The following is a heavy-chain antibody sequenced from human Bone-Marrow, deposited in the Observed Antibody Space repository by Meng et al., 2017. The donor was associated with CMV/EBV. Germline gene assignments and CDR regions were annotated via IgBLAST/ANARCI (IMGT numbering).Heavy chain of an antibody. CDR2: INPNSGGT. V-gene: IGHV1-2*02. J-gene: IGHJ4*02. Sequence: SGAEVKKPGASVKVSCKASGYTFTGYDMHWVRQAPGQGLEWMGWINPNSGGTNYAQKFQGRVTMTRDTSTNTVYMELSSLRSEDTAVYYCARGYCSGGSCQSPRYWGQGTLVTVSS. CDR1: GYTFTGYD. D-gene: IGHD2-15*01. CDR3: ARGYCSGGSCQSPRY.